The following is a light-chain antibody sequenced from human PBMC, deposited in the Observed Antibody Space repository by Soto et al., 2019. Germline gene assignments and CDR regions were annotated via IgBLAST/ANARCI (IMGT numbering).Light chain of an antibody. CDR3: SSYAGSNNLGV. J-gene: IGLJ1*01. CDR2: EDI. Sequence: QSALTQPPSASGSPGQSVTISCTGTSSDVGGYNYVSWYRQHPGKAPKLMIYEDIKRPSGVPDRFSGSRSGNTASLTVSGLQAEDEADYYCSSYAGSNNLGVFGTGTKLTVL. CDR1: SSDVGGYNY. V-gene: IGLV2-8*01.